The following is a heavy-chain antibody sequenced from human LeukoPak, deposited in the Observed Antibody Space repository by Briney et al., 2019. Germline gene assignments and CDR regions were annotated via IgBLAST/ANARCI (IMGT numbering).Heavy chain of an antibody. D-gene: IGHD2-2*01. CDR2: INHSGST. CDR3: ARERRDIVVVPAATRRIYYYYYMDV. J-gene: IGHJ6*03. Sequence: SETLSLTCAVYGGSFSGYYWSWIRQPPGKGLEYIGEINHSGSTNYNPSLKSRVTISVDTSKNQFSLKLSSVTAADTAVYYCARERRDIVVVPAATRRIYYYYYMDVWGKGTTVTVSS. V-gene: IGHV4-34*01. CDR1: GGSFSGYY.